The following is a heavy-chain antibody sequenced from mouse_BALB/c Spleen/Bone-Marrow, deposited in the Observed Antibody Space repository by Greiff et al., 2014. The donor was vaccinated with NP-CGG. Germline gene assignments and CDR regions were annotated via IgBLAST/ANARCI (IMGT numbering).Heavy chain of an antibody. Sequence: EVMLVESGGGLAQPGGSRKLSCAASGFTFSSFGMHWVRQAPEKGLEWVAYISSGSSTIYYADKMKGRFTISRDNPKNTLFLQMTSLRSEDTAMYYCVRSYDSYAMAFWGQGTSVTVSS. D-gene: IGHD2-10*02. V-gene: IGHV5-17*02. J-gene: IGHJ4*01. CDR3: VRSYDSYAMAF. CDR1: GFTFSSFG. CDR2: ISSGSSTI.